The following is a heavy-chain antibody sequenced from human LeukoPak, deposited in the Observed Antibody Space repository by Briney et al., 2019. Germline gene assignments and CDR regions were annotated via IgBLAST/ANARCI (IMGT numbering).Heavy chain of an antibody. CDR3: ARSLVRNWVDP. J-gene: IGHJ5*02. V-gene: IGHV4-59*01. CDR1: GDSISSYY. Sequence: SETLSLTCPVSGDSISSYYWSWIRQPPGKGLEWIAYISYSGSTNYNPSLKGRVTISVDTSKNQFSLNLSSVTAADTAVYYCARSLVRNWVDPWGQGTLVTVSS. D-gene: IGHD2-21*01. CDR2: ISYSGST.